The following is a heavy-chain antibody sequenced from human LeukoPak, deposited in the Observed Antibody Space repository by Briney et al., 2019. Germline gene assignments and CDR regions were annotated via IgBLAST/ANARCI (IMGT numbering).Heavy chain of an antibody. CDR2: INHSGST. CDR3: AREEDCSGGICYLGNAFDI. D-gene: IGHD2-15*01. CDR1: GGSFSGYY. V-gene: IGHV4-34*01. J-gene: IGHJ3*02. Sequence: PSETLSLTCAVYGGSFSGYYWSWIRQPPGKGLEWIGAINHSGSTNYNASLKSRVTISVDTSKNQFSLKLSSVTAADTAVYYCAREEDCSGGICYLGNAFDIWGQGTMVTVSS.